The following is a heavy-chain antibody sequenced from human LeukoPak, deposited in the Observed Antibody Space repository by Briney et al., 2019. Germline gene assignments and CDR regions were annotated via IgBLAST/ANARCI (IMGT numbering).Heavy chain of an antibody. V-gene: IGHV3-23*01. D-gene: IGHD2-2*01. Sequence: GGSLRLSCAASGFTFSNYAMSWVRQAPGKGLEWVSAISGSGGSAYYSDSVKGRFTISRDNSKNTLYLQMHSLRAEDTAVYYCSCYDDYWGQGTLVTVPS. CDR2: ISGSGGSA. J-gene: IGHJ4*02. CDR1: GFTFSNYA. CDR3: SCYDDY.